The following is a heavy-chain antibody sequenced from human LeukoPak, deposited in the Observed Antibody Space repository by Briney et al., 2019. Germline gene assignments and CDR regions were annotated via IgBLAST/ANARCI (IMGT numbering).Heavy chain of an antibody. V-gene: IGHV3-74*01. Sequence: PGGSLRLSCAASGFTFSSYWMHWVRQAPGEGLVWVSRMNGDGSTINYADSVKGRFTISRDNAKNTLFLQMNSLRAEDTAVYYCARVGDYHFDSWGQGTLLTVSS. CDR1: GFTFSSYW. D-gene: IGHD3-10*01. CDR2: MNGDGSTI. CDR3: ARVGDYHFDS. J-gene: IGHJ4*02.